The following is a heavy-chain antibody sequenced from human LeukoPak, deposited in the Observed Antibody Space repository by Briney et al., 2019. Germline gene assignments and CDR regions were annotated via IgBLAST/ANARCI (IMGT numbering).Heavy chain of an antibody. CDR2: ISSSSSTI. V-gene: IGHV3-48*04. D-gene: IGHD6-6*01. J-gene: IGHJ4*02. Sequence: GGSLTLSCAASGFTFSSHSMNWVRQAPGKGREWVSYISSSSSTIYYADSVKGRFTISRDNAKNSLYLQMNSLRAEDTAVYYCARIKIAGRTSDFDYWGQGTLVTVSS. CDR1: GFTFSSHS. CDR3: ARIKIAGRTSDFDY.